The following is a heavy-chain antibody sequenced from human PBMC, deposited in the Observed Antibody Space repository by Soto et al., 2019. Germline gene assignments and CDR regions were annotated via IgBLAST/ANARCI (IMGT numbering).Heavy chain of an antibody. CDR2: IKSKTDGGTT. CDR1: GFTFSNAW. D-gene: IGHD3-3*01. CDR3: TTGDFWSCYYLFDY. J-gene: IGHJ4*02. V-gene: IGHV3-15*01. Sequence: GGSLRLSCAASGFTFSNAWLSWVRQAPGKGLEWVGRIKSKTDGGTTDYAAPVKGRFTISRDDSKNTRYLQMNSLKTEDTAVYYCTTGDFWSCYYLFDYWGQGTLVTVSS.